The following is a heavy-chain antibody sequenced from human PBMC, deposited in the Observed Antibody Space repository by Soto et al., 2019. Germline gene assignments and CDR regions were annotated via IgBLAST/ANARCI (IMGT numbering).Heavy chain of an antibody. Sequence: GGSLRLSCAASGFNFDDYAMHWVRQAPGKGLEWVAGITWNSGNIAYADSVKGRFTISRDNAKNSLYLQMNSLRPEDTAFYFCAKDHLGGAMAVPFFVSRGQGALVTISS. J-gene: IGHJ4*01. CDR2: ITWNSGNI. CDR1: GFNFDDYA. D-gene: IGHD3-16*01. CDR3: AKDHLGGAMAVPFFVS. V-gene: IGHV3-9*01.